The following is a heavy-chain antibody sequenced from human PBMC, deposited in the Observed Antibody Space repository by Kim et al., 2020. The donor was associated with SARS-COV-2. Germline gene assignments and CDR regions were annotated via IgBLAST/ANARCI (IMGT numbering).Heavy chain of an antibody. V-gene: IGHV3-7*01. CDR2: DGSAK. CDR3: ARDLGDY. Sequence: DGSAKYYVDSVKVRFTISRDNAKNSLYLQMNRLRAEDTAVYYCARDLGDYWGQGTLVTVSS. J-gene: IGHJ4*02.